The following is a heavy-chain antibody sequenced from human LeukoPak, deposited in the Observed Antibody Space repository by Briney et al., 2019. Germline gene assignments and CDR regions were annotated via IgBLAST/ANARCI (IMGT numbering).Heavy chain of an antibody. V-gene: IGHV4-61*02. D-gene: IGHD3-3*01. Sequence: PSETLSLTCTVSGGSISSGSHYWSWIRQPAGKGLEWIGRIYTSGSTNYNPSLKSRVTISVDTSKNQFSLKLSSATAADTAVYYCARVGFWSGYWFDPWGRGTLVTVSS. CDR3: ARVGFWSGYWFDP. CDR1: GGSISSGSHY. CDR2: IYTSGST. J-gene: IGHJ5*02.